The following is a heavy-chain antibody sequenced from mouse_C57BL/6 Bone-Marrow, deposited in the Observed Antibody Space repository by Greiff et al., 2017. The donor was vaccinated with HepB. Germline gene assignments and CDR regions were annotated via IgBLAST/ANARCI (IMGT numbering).Heavy chain of an antibody. D-gene: IGHD1-1*01. CDR3: ARGDYGSSYPYFDY. J-gene: IGHJ2*01. V-gene: IGHV5-16*01. Sequence: EVKLVESEGGLVQPGSSMKLSCTASGFTFSDYYMAWVRQVPEKGLEWVANINYDGSSTYYLDSLKSRFIISRDNAKNILYLQMSMLKSEDTATYYCARGDYGSSYPYFDYWGQGTTLTVSS. CDR1: GFTFSDYY. CDR2: INYDGSST.